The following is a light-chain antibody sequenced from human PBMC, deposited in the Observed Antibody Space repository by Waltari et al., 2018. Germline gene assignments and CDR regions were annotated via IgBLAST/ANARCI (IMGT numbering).Light chain of an antibody. CDR1: QSISSY. V-gene: IGKV1-39*01. CDR2: AAS. Sequence: DIQMTQSPSSLSASVGDRVTITCRARQSISSYLNWYQQKPGKAPKLLIYAASSLQSGVPSRCSGSGSGTDFTLTISSLQPEDFATYDCQQSYSTPWTFGQGTKVEIK. CDR3: QQSYSTPWT. J-gene: IGKJ1*01.